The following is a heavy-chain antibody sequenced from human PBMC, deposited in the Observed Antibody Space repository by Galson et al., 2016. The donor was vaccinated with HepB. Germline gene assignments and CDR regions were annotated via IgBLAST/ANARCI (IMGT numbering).Heavy chain of an antibody. D-gene: IGHD4-17*01. CDR3: AKDTSVTTSGYFDL. J-gene: IGHJ2*01. CDR1: GFTFSTYG. Sequence: SLRLSCAASGFTFSTYGMHWVRQAPGKGLEWVAIISYDGSNTYYADSVKGRFTISRDNSKNTLYLQMNSLRAEDTAVYYCAKDTSVTTSGYFDLWGRGTLVTVSS. V-gene: IGHV3-30*18. CDR2: ISYDGSNT.